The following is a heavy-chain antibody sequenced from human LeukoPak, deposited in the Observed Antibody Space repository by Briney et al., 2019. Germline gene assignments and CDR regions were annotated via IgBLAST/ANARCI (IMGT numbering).Heavy chain of an antibody. V-gene: IGHV1-69*06. CDR2: IIPIFVTA. Sequence: SVKVSCKASGGTFSSYAISWVRQAPGQGLEWMGGIIPIFVTANYAQKFQGRVTMTEDTTTDPAYMELSSLRSEDTAVYYCATEGYYDSSGYYSDYWGQGTLVTVSS. D-gene: IGHD3-22*01. CDR3: ATEGYYDSSGYYSDY. CDR1: GGTFSSYA. J-gene: IGHJ4*02.